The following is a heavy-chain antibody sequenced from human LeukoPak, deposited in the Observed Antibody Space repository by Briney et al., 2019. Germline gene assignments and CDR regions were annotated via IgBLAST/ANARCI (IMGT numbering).Heavy chain of an antibody. V-gene: IGHV3-43D*03. CDR1: GFTFDDYA. Sequence: PGGSLRLSCAASGFTFDDYAMHWVRQAPGKGLEWVSLISWDGGSTYYADSVKGRFTISRDNSKNSLYLQMNSLRAEDTAVYYCAKGGGDYDYSTSYYFDYWGQGTLVTVSS. CDR2: ISWDGGST. CDR3: AKGGGDYDYSTSYYFDY. J-gene: IGHJ4*02. D-gene: IGHD2-21*02.